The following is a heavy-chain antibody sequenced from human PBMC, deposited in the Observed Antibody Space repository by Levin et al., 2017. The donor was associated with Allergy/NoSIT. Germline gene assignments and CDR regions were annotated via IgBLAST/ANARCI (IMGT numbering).Heavy chain of an antibody. CDR1: GFTFSSYA. J-gene: IGHJ4*02. Sequence: PGESLKISCAASGFTFSSYAMTWVRQAPGKGLEWVSDISQSGTGTYHADSVKGRFTISRDNSKNTLYLQMNSLRVEDTAVYYCARDLGNWKRNYFDYWGQGTLVTVSS. D-gene: IGHD3-16*01. CDR2: ISQSGTGT. CDR3: ARDLGNWKRNYFDY. V-gene: IGHV3-23*01.